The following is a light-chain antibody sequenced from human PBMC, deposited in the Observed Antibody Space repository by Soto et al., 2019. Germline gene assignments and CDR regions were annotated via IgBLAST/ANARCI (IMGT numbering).Light chain of an antibody. V-gene: IGKV1-5*03. CDR1: QSINGW. CDR2: KAS. J-gene: IGKJ4*01. CDR3: QQYNTYSPVT. Sequence: DIQMTQSPSTLSASVGDRVTITCRARQSINGWLAWYQQKPGKAPKLLINKASDLESGVPSRFSGSGSGTEFTLTISRLQPDDFATYYCQQYNTYSPVTFGGGTKVEVK.